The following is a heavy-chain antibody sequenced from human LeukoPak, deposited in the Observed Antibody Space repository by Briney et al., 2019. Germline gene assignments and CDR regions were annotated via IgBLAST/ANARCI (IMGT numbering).Heavy chain of an antibody. CDR3: AKEKWESGWFDP. CDR1: GGSFSGYY. D-gene: IGHD1-26*01. Sequence: PSETLSLTCAVYGGSFSGYYWSWIRQPPGKGLEWIGEITHSASTNSNPTLKSRVTISQDISKNRFSLKLSSVTAADTAVYYCAKEKWESGWFDPWGQGTLVTVSS. V-gene: IGHV4-34*01. J-gene: IGHJ5*02. CDR2: ITHSAST.